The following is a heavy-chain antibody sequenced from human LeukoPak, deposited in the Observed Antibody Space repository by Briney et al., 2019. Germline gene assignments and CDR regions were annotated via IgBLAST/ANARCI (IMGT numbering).Heavy chain of an antibody. CDR3: ARDSSSTSCCSYFDY. Sequence: GGSLRLSCAASVLTFSSYAMHWVRQAPGKGLEWVAVISYDGSNKYYADSVKGRFTISRDNSKNTLYLQMKSLRAEDTAVYYCARDSSSTSCCSYFDYWGQGTLVTVSS. CDR1: VLTFSSYA. CDR2: ISYDGSNK. V-gene: IGHV3-30-3*01. D-gene: IGHD2-2*01. J-gene: IGHJ4*02.